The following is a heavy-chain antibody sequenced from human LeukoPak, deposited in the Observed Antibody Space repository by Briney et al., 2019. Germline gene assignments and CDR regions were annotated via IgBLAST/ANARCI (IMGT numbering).Heavy chain of an antibody. CDR2: IKSKTDGGTT. V-gene: IGHV3-15*01. Sequence: PGGSLRLSCAASGFTFSNAWMSWVRQAPGKGLEWVGRIKSKTDGGTTDYAAPVKGRFTISRDDSKNTLYLQMNSLKTEDTAVYYCTTDPFYSIAAAGDDAFDIWGQGTMVTVSS. CDR3: TTDPFYSIAAAGDDAFDI. CDR1: GFTFSNAW. D-gene: IGHD6-13*01. J-gene: IGHJ3*02.